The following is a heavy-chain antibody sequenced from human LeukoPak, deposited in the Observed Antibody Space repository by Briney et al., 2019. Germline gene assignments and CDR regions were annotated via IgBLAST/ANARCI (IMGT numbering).Heavy chain of an antibody. D-gene: IGHD3-22*01. CDR2: INWNGAWT. Sequence: GGSLRLSCAASGFKFDDYGMSWVRQAPGKGLEWVCDINWNGAWTGYADSVKGRFTISRDNAKNSLYLQMNSLRAEDTALYYCAKDSRGSSGYYRYYFDYWGQGTLVTVSS. CDR3: AKDSRGSSGYYRYYFDY. V-gene: IGHV3-20*04. CDR1: GFKFDDYG. J-gene: IGHJ4*02.